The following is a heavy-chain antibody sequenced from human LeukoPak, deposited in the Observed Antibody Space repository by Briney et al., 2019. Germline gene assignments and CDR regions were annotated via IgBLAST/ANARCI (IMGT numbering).Heavy chain of an antibody. CDR2: IYSDGVT. CDR1: GFIVNSYA. V-gene: IGHV3-66*02. CDR3: ARDRAEGKTWVEFDP. J-gene: IGHJ5*02. Sequence: GGSLRLSCAASGFIVNSYAMSWVGQAPGKGLAWVSLIYSDGVTQYADSVKGRFTISRDNSKNTLYLQMNSLRDEDTVVYFCARDRAEGKTWVEFDPWGQGTLVTVSS.